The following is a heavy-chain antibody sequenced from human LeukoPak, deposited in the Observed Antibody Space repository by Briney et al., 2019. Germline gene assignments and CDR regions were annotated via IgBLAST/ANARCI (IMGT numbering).Heavy chain of an antibody. J-gene: IGHJ5*02. D-gene: IGHD6-13*01. CDR1: GFTFSSYA. CDR2: ISDDGSTK. CDR3: AREHIAATGTGWFDP. V-gene: IGHV3-30*04. Sequence: PGGSLRLSCVGSGFTFSSYAIHWVRQAPGKGLDWVAVISDDGSTKYYADSVKGRFTVSRDNSKNTLYLQMNRLRVDDTAVYYCAREHIAATGTGWFDPWGQGTLVTVSS.